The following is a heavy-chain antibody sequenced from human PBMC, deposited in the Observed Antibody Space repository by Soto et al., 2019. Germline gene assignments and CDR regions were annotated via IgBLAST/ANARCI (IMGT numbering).Heavy chain of an antibody. V-gene: IGHV1-2*02. CDR2: INPYTGGT. CDR1: GYTFTGYY. Sequence: QVQLVQSGSEVKEPGASVKVSCKASGYTFTGYYVLWVRQAPGQGPECMGWINPYTGGTNYAQKFQGRVTMTRDTSISTAYMELSQLISDDTAVYYCATQFHHCGGDCYRGPYFGMDVWGQGTTVTVSS. CDR3: ATQFHHCGGDCYRGPYFGMDV. D-gene: IGHD2-21*02. J-gene: IGHJ6*02.